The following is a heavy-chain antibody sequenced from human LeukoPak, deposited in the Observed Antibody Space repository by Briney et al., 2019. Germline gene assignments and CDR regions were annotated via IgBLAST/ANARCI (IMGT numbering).Heavy chain of an antibody. J-gene: IGHJ4*02. CDR1: GFTFRNYG. V-gene: IGHV3-64*04. D-gene: IGHD3-10*01. Sequence: GGSLRLSCSASGFTFRNYGMHWVRQAPGKGLEYVSTISSYGGSTYYADSVKGRFTISRDNAENTLYLQMNSLRGEDTAVYFCARATSGTSYEYWGQGTLVTVSS. CDR3: ARATSGTSYEY. CDR2: ISSYGGST.